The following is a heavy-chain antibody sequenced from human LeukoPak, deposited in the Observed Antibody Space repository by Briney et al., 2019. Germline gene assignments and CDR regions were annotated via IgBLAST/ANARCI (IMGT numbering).Heavy chain of an antibody. Sequence: SETLSLTCAVYGGSFSGYYWSWIRQPPGKGLEWIGEINHSGSTNYNPSLKSRVTISVDTSKNQFSLKLSSVTAAGTAVYYCARVELGQLVLPNWFDPWGQGTLVTVSS. CDR1: GGSFSGYY. D-gene: IGHD6-13*01. J-gene: IGHJ5*02. CDR2: INHSGST. V-gene: IGHV4-34*01. CDR3: ARVELGQLVLPNWFDP.